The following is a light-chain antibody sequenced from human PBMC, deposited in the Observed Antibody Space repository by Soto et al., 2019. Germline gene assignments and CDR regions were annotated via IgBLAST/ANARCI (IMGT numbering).Light chain of an antibody. CDR1: SSDVGSYNL. J-gene: IGLJ1*01. V-gene: IGLV2-14*02. CDR3: SSYRGGSTYV. CDR2: EVG. Sequence: QSALTQPGSVSGSPGQSITISCTGTSSDVGSYNLVSWYQQYPDKAPKLMIYEVGKRPSGVSNRFSGSKSGNTASLTISGLQAEDEADYYCSSYRGGSTYVFGTGPKVTVL.